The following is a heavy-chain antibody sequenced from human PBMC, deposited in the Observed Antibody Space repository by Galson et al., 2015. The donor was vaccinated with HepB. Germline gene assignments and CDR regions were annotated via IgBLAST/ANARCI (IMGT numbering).Heavy chain of an antibody. CDR1: GYNFNNYW. CDR3: ARGNNPNY. J-gene: IGHJ4*02. CDR2: VNPGDSET. V-gene: IGHV5-51*03. Sequence: QSGAEVKKPGESLKISCKGSGYNFNNYWIAWVRQMPGRGLEWMGIVNPGDSETRYSPSLQGQVTISVDKSIRTAYLQWTSLKASDSAIYYCARGNNPNYWGQGTLVTVSS. D-gene: IGHD1/OR15-1a*01.